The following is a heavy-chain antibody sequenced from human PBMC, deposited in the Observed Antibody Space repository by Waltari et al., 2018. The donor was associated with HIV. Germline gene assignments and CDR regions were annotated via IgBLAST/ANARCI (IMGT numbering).Heavy chain of an antibody. CDR3: AGYGSGSYYND. Sequence: VQLVQSGAEVKKPESSVKVSCMPSVGTFTSYAISWVRQAPGQGLEWMGGIIPIFGTANYAQNFQGRVTITADESTSTAYMELSSLRAEDTAVYYCAGYGSGSYYNDWGQGTLVTVSS. V-gene: IGHV1-69*12. CDR1: VGTFTSYA. J-gene: IGHJ4*02. CDR2: IIPIFGTA. D-gene: IGHD3-10*01.